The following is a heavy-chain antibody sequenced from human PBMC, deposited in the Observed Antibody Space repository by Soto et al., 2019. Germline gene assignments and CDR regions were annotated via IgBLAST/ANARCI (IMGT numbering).Heavy chain of an antibody. J-gene: IGHJ6*02. CDR3: ARSILWWSDLDV. D-gene: IGHD2-21*01. V-gene: IGHV3-53*04. CDR2: IYSGGST. Sequence: EVPLVESGGGLVQPGGSLRLSCAASGFTVTSNYMSWVRQAPGKGLEWVSIIYSGGSTYYADSVKGRFTISRHNSNNTLYLQMSSLRAEDTAVYYCARSILWWSDLDVWGQGTTVTVSS. CDR1: GFTVTSNY.